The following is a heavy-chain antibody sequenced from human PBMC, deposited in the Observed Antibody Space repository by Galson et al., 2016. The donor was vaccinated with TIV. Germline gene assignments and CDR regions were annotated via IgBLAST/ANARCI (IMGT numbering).Heavy chain of an antibody. J-gene: IGHJ4*02. D-gene: IGHD2-15*01. CDR1: GFSFSDYY. V-gene: IGHV3-11*01. Sequence: LRLSCAGSGFSFSDYYMSWIRQAPGKGLEWVSYIGSRGTAIYYADSVKGRFTISRDNAKNSLYLQMNSLRVEDTAVYYCARDCNGDNCYSSPLDVDYLGTEGLLPVTS. CDR3: ARDCNGDNCYSSPLDVDY. CDR2: IGSRGTAI.